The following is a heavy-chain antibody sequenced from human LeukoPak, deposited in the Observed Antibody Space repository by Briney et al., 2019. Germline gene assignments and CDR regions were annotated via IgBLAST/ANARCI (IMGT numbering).Heavy chain of an antibody. V-gene: IGHV4-30-2*01. J-gene: IGHJ6*02. CDR1: GGSISSGGYY. CDR2: IYHSGST. CDR3: ARGLSAGSRVQGMDV. D-gene: IGHD6-13*01. Sequence: SQTLSLTCTVSGGSISSGGYYWGWIRQPPGKGLEWIGYIYHSGSTYYNPSLKSRVTISVDRSKNQFSLKLSSVTAADTAVYYCARGLSAGSRVQGMDVWGQGTTVTVSS.